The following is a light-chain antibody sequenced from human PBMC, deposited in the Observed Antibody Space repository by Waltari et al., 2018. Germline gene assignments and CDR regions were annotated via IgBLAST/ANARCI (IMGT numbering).Light chain of an antibody. V-gene: IGLV2-14*03. Sequence: QSALTQPASVSGSPGQSITISCPGTSSDVGTYNYVSWYQQHPGKAPKLLIYDDSYRPSGVSYRFSGSKSGNTASLTISGLQAEDEADYYCSSYITTNTLELFGGGTSLTVL. CDR1: SSDVGTYNY. CDR2: DDS. J-gene: IGLJ3*02. CDR3: SSYITTNTLEL.